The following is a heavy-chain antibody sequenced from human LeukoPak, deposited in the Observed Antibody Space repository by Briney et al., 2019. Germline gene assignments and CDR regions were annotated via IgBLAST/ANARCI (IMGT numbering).Heavy chain of an antibody. CDR2: INHSGST. J-gene: IGHJ4*02. CDR3: ARHIASGYSYGYRY. V-gene: IGHV4-34*01. D-gene: IGHD5-18*01. Sequence: TSETLSLTCAVYGGSFSGYYWSWIRQLPGKGLEWIGEINHSGSTNYNPSLKSRVTISVDTSKTQFSLKLSSVTAADTAVYYCARHIASGYSYGYRYWGQGTLVTVSS. CDR1: GGSFSGYY.